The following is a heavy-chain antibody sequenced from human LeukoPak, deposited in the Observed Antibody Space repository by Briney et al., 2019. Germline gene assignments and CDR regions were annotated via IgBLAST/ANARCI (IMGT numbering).Heavy chain of an antibody. CDR2: ISPSSTRI. CDR3: ARMNYVSSGWGAPFDD. V-gene: IGHV3-48*04. CDR1: GFTFSSYN. D-gene: IGHD1-7*01. J-gene: IGHJ4*02. Sequence: GGSLRLSCAASGFTFSSYNMNWVRQAPGKGLEWVSYISPSSTRIDYAASVRGRFTISRDNAKSSLYLQVNSLRAEDTAVYYCARMNYVSSGWGAPFDDWGQGTLVTVSS.